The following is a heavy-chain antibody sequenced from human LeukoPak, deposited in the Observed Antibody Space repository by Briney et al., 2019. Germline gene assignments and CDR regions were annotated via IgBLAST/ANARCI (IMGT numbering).Heavy chain of an antibody. CDR2: INHSGST. CDR3: AREKGNYDFWSDRYYYYYMDV. V-gene: IGHV4-34*01. D-gene: IGHD3-3*01. J-gene: IGHJ6*03. CDR1: GGSFSGYY. Sequence: SETLSLTCAVYGGSFSGYYWSWIRQPPGKGLEWIGEINHSGSTNYNPSLKSRVTISVDTSKNQFSLKLSSVTAADTAVYYCAREKGNYDFWSDRYYYYYMDVWGKGTTVTVPS.